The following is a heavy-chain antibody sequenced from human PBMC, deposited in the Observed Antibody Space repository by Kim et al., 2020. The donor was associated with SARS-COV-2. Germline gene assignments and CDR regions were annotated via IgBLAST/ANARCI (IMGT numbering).Heavy chain of an antibody. Sequence: GSWKCRFTISRENAKNSLYLQMNSLRAGDTAVYYCARAMVRVVIIGAYDMWGQGTMVTVSS. V-gene: IGHV3-13*01. J-gene: IGHJ3*02. D-gene: IGHD3-10*01. CDR3: ARAMVRVVIIGAYDM.